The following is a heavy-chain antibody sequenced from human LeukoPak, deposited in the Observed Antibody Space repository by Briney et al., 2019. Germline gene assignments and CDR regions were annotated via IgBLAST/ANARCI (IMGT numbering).Heavy chain of an antibody. CDR1: GFTFSNYA. J-gene: IGHJ5*02. D-gene: IGHD3-10*01. V-gene: IGHV3-7*01. Sequence: GGSLRLSCAASGFTFSNYAMHWVRQSPGKGLEWVANIKQDGSETYHVDSVKGRFTISRDNAKDSLYLEMNSLRAEDTAVYYCARGGQAGTGDLWGQGTLVTVSS. CDR3: ARGGQAGTGDL. CDR2: IKQDGSET.